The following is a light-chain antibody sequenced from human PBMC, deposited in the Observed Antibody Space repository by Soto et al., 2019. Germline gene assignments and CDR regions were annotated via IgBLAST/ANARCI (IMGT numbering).Light chain of an antibody. Sequence: EIVLTQSPGTLSLSPGERATLSCRASQSFISNLSWYQQKPCQAPRLLIYGASTRSTGIPASFSGSWSFTEFTLTISSLQSEDYAVYYCHQYNNWPPWTFGQGTKLDIK. CDR3: HQYNNWPPWT. J-gene: IGKJ1*01. CDR2: GAS. CDR1: QSFISN. V-gene: IGKV3-15*01.